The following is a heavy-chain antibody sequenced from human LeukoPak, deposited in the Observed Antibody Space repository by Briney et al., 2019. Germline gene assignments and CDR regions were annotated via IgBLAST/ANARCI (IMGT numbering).Heavy chain of an antibody. J-gene: IGHJ4*02. CDR3: AKILPDTVTADY. Sequence: PGRSLRLSCAASGFTFSSYGMYWVRQAPGKGLEWVAVISYDGSNKYYADSVKGRFTTSRDNSKNTLYLQMNSLRAEDTAVYYCAKILPDTVTADYWGQGTLVTVSS. CDR1: GFTFSSYG. D-gene: IGHD4-11*01. CDR2: ISYDGSNK. V-gene: IGHV3-30*18.